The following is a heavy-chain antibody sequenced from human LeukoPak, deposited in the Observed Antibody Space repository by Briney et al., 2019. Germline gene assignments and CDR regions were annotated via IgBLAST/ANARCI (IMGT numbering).Heavy chain of an antibody. Sequence: SETLSLTCTVSGGSISSGDYYWSWIRQPPGKGLEWMGYVYYSGSTYYNPSLNSRVAISVDTSRNQFSLKVSSVTAADTAVYYCARGVGNGSRTYEFFDYWGQGSLVTVSS. V-gene: IGHV4-30-4*01. CDR1: GGSISSGDYY. CDR2: VYYSGST. D-gene: IGHD3-10*01. J-gene: IGHJ4*02. CDR3: ARGVGNGSRTYEFFDY.